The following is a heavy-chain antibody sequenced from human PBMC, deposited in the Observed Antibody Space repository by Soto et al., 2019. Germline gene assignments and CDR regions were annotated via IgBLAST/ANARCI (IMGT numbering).Heavy chain of an antibody. CDR2: ISGSGVRT. J-gene: IGHJ4*02. Sequence: PGGSLRLSCXASGFIFSTSGSAFSRYAMTWVRQTPGKALEWVSSISGSGVRTYYSDSVRGRFTISRDNSKDRLYLEMNSVRAEDTAVYYCAAGSGFDLWGQGTLVTVSS. CDR1: GFIFSTSGSAFSRYA. D-gene: IGHD2-15*01. V-gene: IGHV3-23*01. CDR3: AAGSGFDL.